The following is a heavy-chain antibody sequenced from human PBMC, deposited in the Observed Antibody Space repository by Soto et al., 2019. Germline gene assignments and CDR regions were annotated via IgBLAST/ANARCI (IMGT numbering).Heavy chain of an antibody. D-gene: IGHD2-2*01. CDR1: GYTFTSYG. V-gene: IGHV1-18*01. J-gene: IGHJ4*02. Sequence: QVQLVQSGAEVKKPGASVKVSCKASGYTFTSYGISWVRQAPGQGLEWMGWISAYNGNTNYAQKFQGRVTMTTDTSTSTAYMELRSLRSDDTAVYYCARVSEGYCSSTCCYIAYWGQGTLVTVSS. CDR2: ISAYNGNT. CDR3: ARVSEGYCSSTCCYIAY.